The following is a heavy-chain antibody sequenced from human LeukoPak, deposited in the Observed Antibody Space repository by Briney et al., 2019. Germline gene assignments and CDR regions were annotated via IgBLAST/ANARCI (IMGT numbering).Heavy chain of an antibody. V-gene: IGHV3-21*01. D-gene: IGHD3-10*01. CDR1: GFSFSSYS. Sequence: GGSLRLSCAPSGFSFSSYSMTWVRQAPGRGREWVSSISSSSSYIYYADSVKGRFTISRDNAKNSLYLQMNSLRAEDTAVYYCARSIQYSYGSGSDWFDPWGQGTLVTVSS. J-gene: IGHJ5*02. CDR3: ARSIQYSYGSGSDWFDP. CDR2: ISSSSSYI.